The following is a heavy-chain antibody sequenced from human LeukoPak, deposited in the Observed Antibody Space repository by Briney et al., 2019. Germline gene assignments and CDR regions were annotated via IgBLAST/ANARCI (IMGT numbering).Heavy chain of an antibody. V-gene: IGHV3-33*01. CDR3: ARDKLDDSSGYYAH. Sequence: GGSLRLSCAASGFTFSSYGMHWVRQAPGKGLEWVAVIWYDGSNKYYADSVKGRFTISRDNSKNTLYLQMNSLRAEDTAVYYCARDKLDDSSGYYAHWGQGTLVTVSS. CDR1: GFTFSSYG. J-gene: IGHJ4*02. CDR2: IWYDGSNK. D-gene: IGHD3-22*01.